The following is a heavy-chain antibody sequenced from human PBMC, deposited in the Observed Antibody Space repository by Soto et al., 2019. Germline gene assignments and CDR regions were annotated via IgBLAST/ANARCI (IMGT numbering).Heavy chain of an antibody. CDR2: ISGSGGST. D-gene: IGHD1-26*01. J-gene: IGHJ5*02. CDR3: AKDRARILGAPTLWFDP. CDR1: GCTFSSYA. Sequence: GEALRHSYSASGCTFSSYAMSWVRQAPGKGLEWVSAISGSGGSTYYADSVKGRFTISRDNSKNTLYLQMNSLRAEDTAVYYCAKDRARILGAPTLWFDPLGQG. V-gene: IGHV3-23*01.